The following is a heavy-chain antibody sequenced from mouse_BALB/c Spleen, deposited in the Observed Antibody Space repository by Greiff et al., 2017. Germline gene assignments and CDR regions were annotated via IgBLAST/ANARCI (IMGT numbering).Heavy chain of an antibody. D-gene: IGHD6-5*01. V-gene: IGHV1S81*02. CDR1: GYTFTSYW. Sequence: QVQLQQPGAELVKPGASVKLSCKASGYTFTSYWMHWVKQRPGQGLEWIGEINPSNGRTNYNEKFKSKATLTVDKSSSTAYMQLSSLTSKDSAVYYCARCPYATGRAMDYWGQGTSVTVSS. CDR3: ARCPYATGRAMDY. J-gene: IGHJ4*01. CDR2: INPSNGRT.